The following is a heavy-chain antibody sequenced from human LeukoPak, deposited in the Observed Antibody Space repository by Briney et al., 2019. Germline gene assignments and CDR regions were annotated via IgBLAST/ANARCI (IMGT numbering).Heavy chain of an antibody. V-gene: IGHV1-2*04. J-gene: IGHJ6*02. Sequence: GASVKVSCKASGYTFIGYYIHWVRQAPGQGLEWVGWINPNSGGTSYAQKFQGWVTMTRDTSISTAFMELSGLRSDDTAVYYCARESRSRQYGMDVWGQGTTVTVSS. D-gene: IGHD6-13*01. CDR1: GYTFIGYY. CDR2: INPNSGGT. CDR3: ARESRSRQYGMDV.